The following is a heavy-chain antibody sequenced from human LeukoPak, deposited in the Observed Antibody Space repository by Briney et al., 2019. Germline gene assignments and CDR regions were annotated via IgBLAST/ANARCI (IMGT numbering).Heavy chain of an antibody. CDR1: GFTFSNFW. J-gene: IGHJ4*02. CDR2: IYGDGSFT. V-gene: IGHV3-74*01. Sequence: PGGSLRLSCAASGFTFSNFWMHWVRQAPGKGLVWVALIYGDGSFTRYADSVKGRFTISRDNAKNTVYLQMNSLRVEDTAVYYCARGRYYDFWSGYYLDYWGQGTLVTVSS. CDR3: ARGRYYDFWSGYYLDY. D-gene: IGHD3-3*01.